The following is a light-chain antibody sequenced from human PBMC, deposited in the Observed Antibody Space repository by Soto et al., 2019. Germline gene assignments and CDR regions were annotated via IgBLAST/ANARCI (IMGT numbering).Light chain of an antibody. J-gene: IGLJ1*01. CDR2: NNN. V-gene: IGLV1-44*01. Sequence: VLTQPPSASGTPGQRVTISCSGSRSNIGSNSVSWYQQLPGTAPKLLIYNNNQRPSGVPDRISGSKSGTSGSLAISGLQSGDEADYYCAAWDDSLNGYVFGTGTKVTVL. CDR1: RSNIGSNS. CDR3: AAWDDSLNGYV.